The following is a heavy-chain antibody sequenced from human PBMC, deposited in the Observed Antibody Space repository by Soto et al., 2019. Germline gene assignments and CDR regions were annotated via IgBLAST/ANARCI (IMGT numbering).Heavy chain of an antibody. CDR1: GFTFDDYA. V-gene: IGHV3-9*01. Sequence: EVQLVESGGGLVQPGRSLRLSCAASGFTFDDYAMHWVRQAPGKGLEWVSGISWNSGSIGYADSVKGRCTISRDNAKNSLDLQMNSLRAEDTALYYCAKETRYYGMDVWGQGTTVTVSS. CDR3: AKETRYYGMDV. CDR2: ISWNSGSI. J-gene: IGHJ6*02.